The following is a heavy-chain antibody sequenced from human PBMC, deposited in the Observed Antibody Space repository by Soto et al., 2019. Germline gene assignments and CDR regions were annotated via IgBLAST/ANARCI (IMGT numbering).Heavy chain of an antibody. Sequence: PSETLSLTCTVSGGSISSSSYYWGWIRQPPGKGLEWIGSIYYSGSTYYNPSLKSRVTISVDTSKNQFSLKLSSVTAADTAVYYCARGGGLFHYFDYWGQGTLVTVSS. J-gene: IGHJ4*02. V-gene: IGHV4-39*01. CDR3: ARGGGLFHYFDY. CDR2: IYYSGST. CDR1: GGSISSSSYY. D-gene: IGHD2-21*01.